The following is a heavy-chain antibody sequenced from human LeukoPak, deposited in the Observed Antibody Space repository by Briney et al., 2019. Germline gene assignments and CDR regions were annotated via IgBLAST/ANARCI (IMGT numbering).Heavy chain of an antibody. Sequence: PSETLSLTCTVSGYSISSGYYWGWIRQPPGKGLEWIGSIYHSGSTYYNPSLKSRVTVSVDTSKNQFSLKLSSVTAADTAVYYCARSLGGSYRGPFDYWGQGTLVTVSS. D-gene: IGHD1-26*01. CDR2: IYHSGST. CDR1: GYSISSGYY. CDR3: ARSLGGSYRGPFDY. J-gene: IGHJ4*02. V-gene: IGHV4-38-2*02.